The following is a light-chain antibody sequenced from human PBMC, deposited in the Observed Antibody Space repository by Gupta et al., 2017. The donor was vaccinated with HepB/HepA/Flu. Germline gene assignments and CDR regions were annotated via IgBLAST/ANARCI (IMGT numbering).Light chain of an antibody. CDR1: QSVSNN. CDR2: DAS. J-gene: IGKJ3*01. Sequence: VLTLSPATLSLSPGDRATLSCRASQSVSNNLVWYQQKPGQPPRLLIYDASTRPTGVPARFSGSGSGTEFTLTISSLQSEDFALYYCQQSKNWPRTFGPGTRVDIK. V-gene: IGKV3-15*01. CDR3: QQSKNWPRT.